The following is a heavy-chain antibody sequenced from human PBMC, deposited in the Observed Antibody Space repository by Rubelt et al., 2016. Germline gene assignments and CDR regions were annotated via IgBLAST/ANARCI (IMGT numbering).Heavy chain of an antibody. CDR1: GYTFTSYG. J-gene: IGHJ2*01. CDR3: ARDRIRIAARQGWYFDL. Sequence: QVQLVQSGAEVKKPGASVKVSCKASGYTFTSYGISWVRQAPGQGLEWMGWISAYNDNTNYAQKLQGRGNMTTATSTSTAYMELRSLRSDDTAVYYCARDRIRIAARQGWYFDLWGRGTLVTVSS. D-gene: IGHD6-6*01. V-gene: IGHV1-18*01. CDR2: ISAYNDNT.